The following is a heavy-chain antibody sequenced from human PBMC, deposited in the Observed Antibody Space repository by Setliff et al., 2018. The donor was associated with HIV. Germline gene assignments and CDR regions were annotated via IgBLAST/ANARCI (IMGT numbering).Heavy chain of an antibody. CDR1: GFTFSSYY. D-gene: IGHD3-22*01. Sequence: LRLSCAASGFTFSSYYMSWVRQAPGKGLEWVSVIYSGGSTYYADSVKGRFTISRDNSKNTLYLQMNSLRAEDTAVYYCAREKRVTYYYDSSGYYPSYFDYWGQGTLVTVSS. CDR3: AREKRVTYYYDSSGYYPSYFDY. CDR2: IYSGGST. V-gene: IGHV3-53*01. J-gene: IGHJ4*02.